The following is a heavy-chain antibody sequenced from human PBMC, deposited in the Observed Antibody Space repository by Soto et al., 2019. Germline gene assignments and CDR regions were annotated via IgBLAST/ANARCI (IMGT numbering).Heavy chain of an antibody. CDR1: GGSISSYY. D-gene: IGHD5-18*01. CDR3: ARDRDSYGPFDY. J-gene: IGHJ4*02. Sequence: QVQLQESGPGLVKPSETLSLTCTVSGGSISSYYWSWIRQPPGKGLEWIGYIYYSGSTNYNPSLKSRVTISVDTSKNQFSLKLSSVTAADTAVYYCARDRDSYGPFDYWGQGNLVTVSS. CDR2: IYYSGST. V-gene: IGHV4-59*01.